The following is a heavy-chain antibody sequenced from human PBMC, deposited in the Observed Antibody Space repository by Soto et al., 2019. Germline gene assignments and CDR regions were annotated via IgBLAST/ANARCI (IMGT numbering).Heavy chain of an antibody. CDR1: GFTFSSYA. D-gene: IGHD3-9*01. Sequence: GGSLRLSCAASGFTFSSYAMSWVRQAPGKGLEWVSAISGSGGSTYYADSVKGRFTISRDNSKNTLYLQMNSLRAEDTAVYYCAKDLILPYYDILTGYSSPMYYFDYWGQGTLVTVSS. V-gene: IGHV3-23*01. CDR3: AKDLILPYYDILTGYSSPMYYFDY. J-gene: IGHJ4*02. CDR2: ISGSGGST.